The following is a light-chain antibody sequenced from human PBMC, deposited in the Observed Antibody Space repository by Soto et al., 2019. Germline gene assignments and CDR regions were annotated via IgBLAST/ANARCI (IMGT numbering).Light chain of an antibody. V-gene: IGLV1-44*01. CDR3: AAWDDSLNGYV. CDR2: SNN. Sequence: QSVLTQPPSASGTPGQRVTISCSGSSSNIGSNTVNWYQQLPGTAPKLLIYSNNQRPSGVPDRFSGSKSGTSASLAISGLQSEDEGDYYCAAWDDSLNGYVFGTGTRSPS. CDR1: SSNIGSNT. J-gene: IGLJ1*01.